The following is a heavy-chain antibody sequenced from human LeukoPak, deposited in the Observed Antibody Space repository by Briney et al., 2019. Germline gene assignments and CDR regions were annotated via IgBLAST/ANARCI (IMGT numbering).Heavy chain of an antibody. CDR3: ARVKATVTSFDI. CDR2: IYYTGTP. D-gene: IGHD2/OR15-2a*01. Sequence: PSETLSLTCTVSGGSISSYYGSWVRQSPGKGLEWIANIYYTGTPYYNPSLLSRVTISVDMTTNQSSLMLSTVTAADTAVYYCARVKATVTSFDIWGQGTMVTVSS. V-gene: IGHV4-59*01. CDR1: GGSISSYY. J-gene: IGHJ3*02.